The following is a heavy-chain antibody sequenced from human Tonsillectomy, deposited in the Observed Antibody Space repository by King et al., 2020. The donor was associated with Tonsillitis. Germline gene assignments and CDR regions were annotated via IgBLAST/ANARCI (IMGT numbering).Heavy chain of an antibody. CDR2: INQDGSDT. CDR3: GGEPRQLAY. J-gene: IGHJ4*02. Sequence: VQLVESGGGLVQPGGSLRLSCAASGFSFSRYWMSWVRQAPGKGLEWVASINQDGSDTRYADSVRGRFTMSRDNAKNSLYLHMNSLGAQDTAIYYCGGEPRQLAYWGRGTLVTVSS. D-gene: IGHD6-13*01. V-gene: IGHV3-7*01. CDR1: GFSFSRYW.